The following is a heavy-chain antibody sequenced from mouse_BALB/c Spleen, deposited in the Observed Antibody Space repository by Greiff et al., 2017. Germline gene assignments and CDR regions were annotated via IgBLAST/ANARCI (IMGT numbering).Heavy chain of an antibody. Sequence: EVKLQESGPSLVKPSQTLSLTCSVTGDSITSGYWNWIRKFPGNKLEYMGYISYSGSTYYNPSLKSRISITRDTSKNQYYLQLNSVTTEDTATYYCARWSYGNYEGFAYWGQGTLVTVSA. V-gene: IGHV3-8*02. CDR1: GDSITSGY. CDR3: ARWSYGNYEGFAY. J-gene: IGHJ3*01. CDR2: ISYSGST. D-gene: IGHD2-1*01.